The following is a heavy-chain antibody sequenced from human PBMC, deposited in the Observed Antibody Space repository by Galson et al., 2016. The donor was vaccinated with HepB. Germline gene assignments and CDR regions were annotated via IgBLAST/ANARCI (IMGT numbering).Heavy chain of an antibody. CDR1: GFTFSNYW. CDR3: ARPPVDGGYSYGPFDH. V-gene: IGHV3-74*01. D-gene: IGHD5-18*01. J-gene: IGHJ4*02. Sequence: SLRLSCAASGFTFSNYWMHWVRQTPGKGLVWVSRINPDGSNTIYADSVKGRFTISRDNSKNTLSLQMNSLRGEDTAVYYCARPPVDGGYSYGPFDHWGQGILVTVS. CDR2: INPDGSNT.